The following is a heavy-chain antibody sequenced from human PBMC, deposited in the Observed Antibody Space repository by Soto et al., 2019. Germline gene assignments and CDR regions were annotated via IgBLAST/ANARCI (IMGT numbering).Heavy chain of an antibody. J-gene: IGHJ6*02. CDR3: VKVGWGYSFGNGLDD. CDR2: IQHDASTI. D-gene: IGHD5-18*01. Sequence: ESGGGVVQPGGSLRLSCAASGFSLSGYSMHWVRQAPGKGLDWVAVIQHDASTIYYADSVKGRFTISRDNSKNTLYLQMNDLTAEDTALYYCVKVGWGYSFGNGLDDWGQGTTVTGSS. CDR1: GFSLSGYS. V-gene: IGHV3-30-3*01.